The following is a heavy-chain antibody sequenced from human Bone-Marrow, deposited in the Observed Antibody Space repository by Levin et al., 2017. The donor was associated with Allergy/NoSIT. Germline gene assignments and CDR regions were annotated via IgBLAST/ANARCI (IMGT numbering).Heavy chain of an antibody. D-gene: IGHD7-27*01. CDR1: GGTFSNSA. Sequence: KISCKASGGTFSNSAVSWVRQAPGQGLEWLGRIIPISGRPKYAQRFQDRVTITADESTSTAYMHLRSLTFDDTAVYYCALGDYWGQGTLLTVSS. CDR3: ALGDY. CDR2: IIPISGRP. J-gene: IGHJ4*02. V-gene: IGHV1-69*01.